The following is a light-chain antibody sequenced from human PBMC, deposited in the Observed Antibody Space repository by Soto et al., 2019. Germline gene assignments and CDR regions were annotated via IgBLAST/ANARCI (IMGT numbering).Light chain of an antibody. Sequence: QSVLTQPASVSGSPGQSITISCTGTSSDVGGYNYVSWYQQHPGKAPKLMIYLVSGRPSGVSDRISGSKSGNTASLTISGLQAEDEADYYCSSYTSSTAYIFGTGTKLTVL. V-gene: IGLV2-14*01. CDR2: LVS. CDR3: SSYTSSTAYI. J-gene: IGLJ1*01. CDR1: SSDVGGYNY.